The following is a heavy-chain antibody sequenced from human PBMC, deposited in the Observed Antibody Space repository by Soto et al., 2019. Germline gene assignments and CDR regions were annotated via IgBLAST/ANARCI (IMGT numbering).Heavy chain of an antibody. J-gene: IGHJ5*02. V-gene: IGHV4-59*12. CDR3: ARDYCSGGSCYSAYWFDP. D-gene: IGHD2-15*01. Sequence: ASETLSLTCTVSGGSISSYYWSWIRQPPGKGLEWIGYIYYSGSTNYNPSLKSRVTMSVDTSKNQFSLKLSSVTAADTAVYYCARDYCSGGSCYSAYWFDPWGQGTLVTVSS. CDR2: IYYSGST. CDR1: GGSISSYY.